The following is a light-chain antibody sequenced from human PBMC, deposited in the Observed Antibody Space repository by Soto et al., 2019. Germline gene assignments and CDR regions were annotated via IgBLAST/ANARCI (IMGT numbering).Light chain of an antibody. V-gene: IGKV3-20*01. CDR2: AAS. CDR3: LQYGNSAYT. J-gene: IGKJ2*01. CDR1: QSVTNNN. Sequence: ELVLTQSPGPLSLSPGESVTLSCRASQSVTNNNLAWFQQKPGQAPRLLIHAASTRAVGIPDRFSGSGSGTDFTLAISRLEPEDFAVFYCLQYGNSAYTFGQGTKLEMK.